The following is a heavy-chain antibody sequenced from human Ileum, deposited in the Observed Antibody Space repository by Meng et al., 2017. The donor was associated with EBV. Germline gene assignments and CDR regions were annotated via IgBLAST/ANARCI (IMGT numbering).Heavy chain of an antibody. V-gene: IGHV4-4*02. CDR1: GGSFSRYYW. CDR2: MYPTGPT. Sequence: GPEPWKPSVTLSLTCPILGGSFSRYYWWSWVRPAPEKGLEWIGEMYPTGPTYYNPSLKGRVSISIDKSKNQLSLKLNSVTAADTAVYYCVRGGTYYLSYWGQGSLVTVSS. J-gene: IGHJ4*02. D-gene: IGHD1-26*01. CDR3: VRGGTYYLSY.